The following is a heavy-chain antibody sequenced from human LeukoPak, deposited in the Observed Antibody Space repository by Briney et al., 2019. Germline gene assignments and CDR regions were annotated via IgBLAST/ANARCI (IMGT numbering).Heavy chain of an antibody. V-gene: IGHV3-30*18. Sequence: PGGSLRLSCVASGFTFSSGMHWVRRAPGKGLEWVAVISYDESYKSYADSVKGRFTISRDNSKNTLYLQMNSLRPEDTAVYYCAKDPETATFFDLWGQGTLVTVSS. CDR1: GFTFSSG. J-gene: IGHJ4*02. CDR3: AKDPETATFFDL. D-gene: IGHD5-24*01. CDR2: ISYDESYK.